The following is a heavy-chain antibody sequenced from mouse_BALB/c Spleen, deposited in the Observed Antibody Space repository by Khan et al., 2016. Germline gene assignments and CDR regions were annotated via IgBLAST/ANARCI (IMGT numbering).Heavy chain of an antibody. V-gene: IGHV3-2*02. Sequence: VQLQESGPGLVKPSQSLSLTCTVTGYSITSDYAWNWIRQFPGNKLEWMGYISHSGSTSHNPSLQSRISITRDTSKNQFFLQLNSVTTEDTATYYCARSMITTGFAYWGQGTLVTVSA. D-gene: IGHD2-4*01. J-gene: IGHJ3*01. CDR2: ISHSGST. CDR1: GYSITSDYA. CDR3: ARSMITTGFAY.